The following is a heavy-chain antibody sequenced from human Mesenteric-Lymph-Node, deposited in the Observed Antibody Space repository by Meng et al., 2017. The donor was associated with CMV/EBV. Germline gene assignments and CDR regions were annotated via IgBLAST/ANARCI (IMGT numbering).Heavy chain of an antibody. CDR3: ARVWWRSLAP. CDR2: INHSGST. V-gene: IGHV4-34*01. D-gene: IGHD2-8*02. J-gene: IGHJ5*02. Sequence: GSLRLSCTVSDYSISNGYYWSWIRQPPGKGLEWIGEINHSGSTNYNPSLKSRVTISVDTSKNQFSLKLSSVTAADTAVYYCARVWWRSLAPWGQGTLVTVSS. CDR1: DYSISNGYY.